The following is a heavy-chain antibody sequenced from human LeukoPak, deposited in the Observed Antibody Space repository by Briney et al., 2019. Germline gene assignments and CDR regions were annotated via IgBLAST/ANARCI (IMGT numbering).Heavy chain of an antibody. J-gene: IGHJ6*03. D-gene: IGHD3-10*01. CDR2: ISSGGSTI. CDR3: ARESSGTYYNPLGYMDV. Sequence: KPGGSLRLSCAASEFIFSDYYMSWIRQAPGKGLEWIAYISSGGSTILYADAVKGRFTISRDNAKNSLYLHMNSLRAEDTAVYYCARESSGTYYNPLGYMDVWGKGTTVTVSS. CDR1: EFIFSDYY. V-gene: IGHV3-11*01.